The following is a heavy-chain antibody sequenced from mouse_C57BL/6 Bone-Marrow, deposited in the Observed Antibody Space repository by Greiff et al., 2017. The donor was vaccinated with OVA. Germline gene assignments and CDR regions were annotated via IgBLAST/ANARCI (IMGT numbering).Heavy chain of an antibody. CDR3: ARDSYYGLDY. Sequence: VQLQQSGAELVRPGTSVKMSCKASGYTFTNYWIGWAKQRPGHGLEWIGDIYPGGGYTKYNEKFQGKATLTADKSSSTAYMQFSSLTSEDSAIYYCARDSYYGLDYWGQGTTLTVSS. D-gene: IGHD1-1*01. J-gene: IGHJ2*01. CDR1: GYTFTNYW. V-gene: IGHV1-63*01. CDR2: IYPGGGYT.